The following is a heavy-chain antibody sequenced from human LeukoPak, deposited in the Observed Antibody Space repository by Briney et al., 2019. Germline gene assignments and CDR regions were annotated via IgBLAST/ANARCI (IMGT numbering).Heavy chain of an antibody. D-gene: IGHD6-13*01. J-gene: IGHJ4*02. CDR3: AREDSSSWCPDY. Sequence: GGSLRLSCAASGFTFSSYAMHWVRQAPGKGLEWVAVTSYDGSNKYHADSVKGRFTISRDNSKNTLYLQMNSLRAEDTAVYYCAREDSSSWCPDYWGQGTLVTVSS. V-gene: IGHV3-30*04. CDR2: TSYDGSNK. CDR1: GFTFSSYA.